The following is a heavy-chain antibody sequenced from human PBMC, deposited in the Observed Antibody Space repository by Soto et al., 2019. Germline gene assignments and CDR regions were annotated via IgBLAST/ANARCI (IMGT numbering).Heavy chain of an antibody. Sequence: QVQLVQSGAEVKKPGASVKVAFKACGYTFASYGISWVRQAHGQGLEWMGWISAYNGNTNYAQKIQGRVTMTTDTSTRTAYMELRSLRADDTAVYYCARDARGGNFDYWGQGTLVTVSS. D-gene: IGHD1-26*01. CDR1: GYTFASYG. CDR3: ARDARGGNFDY. CDR2: ISAYNGNT. V-gene: IGHV1-18*01. J-gene: IGHJ4*02.